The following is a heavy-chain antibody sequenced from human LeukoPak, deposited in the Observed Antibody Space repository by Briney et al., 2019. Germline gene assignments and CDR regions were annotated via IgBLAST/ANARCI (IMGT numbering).Heavy chain of an antibody. J-gene: IGHJ5*02. D-gene: IGHD3-10*01. CDR1: GGSIINTNYY. CDR2: IYYSEST. CDR3: ARNAPPYYYGSGEFDP. V-gene: IGHV4-39*07. Sequence: PSETLSLTCTVSGGSIINTNYYWAWVRQPPGKSLEWIGNIYYSESTYYNPSLKSRVTMSLDTSENQFSLKLTSVTAADTAVYYCARNAPPYYYGSGEFDPWGQGTLVIVSS.